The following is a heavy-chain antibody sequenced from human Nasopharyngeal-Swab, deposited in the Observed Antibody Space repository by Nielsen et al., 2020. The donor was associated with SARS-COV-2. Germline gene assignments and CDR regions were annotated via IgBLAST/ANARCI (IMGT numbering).Heavy chain of an antibody. V-gene: IGHV4-59*01. CDR1: GGSISSYY. J-gene: IGHJ6*03. CDR2: IYYSGST. D-gene: IGHD5-12*01. Sequence: SETLSLTCTVSGGSISSYYWSWIRQPPGKGLEWIGYIYYSGSTNYNPSLKSRVTISVDTSKNQFSLKLSSVTAADTAVYYCARALSSYVIWYMDVWGKGTTVTVSS. CDR3: ARALSSYVIWYMDV.